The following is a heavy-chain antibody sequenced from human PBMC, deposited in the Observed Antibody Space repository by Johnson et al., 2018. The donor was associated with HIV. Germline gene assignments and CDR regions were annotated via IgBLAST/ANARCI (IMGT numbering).Heavy chain of an antibody. V-gene: IGHV3-30*18. CDR3: AKGHSSSWSRVAFDI. J-gene: IGHJ3*02. CDR1: GFTFSTYA. D-gene: IGHD6-13*01. CDR2: ISYDGTDK. Sequence: QVQLVESGGGVVQPGRSLRLSCAASGFTFSTYAMHWVRQAPGKGLEWVALISYDGTDKYYVDSVKGRFTISRDNSKNTLYLQMNSLRAEDTAVYYCAKGHSSSWSRVAFDIWGQGTMVIVSS.